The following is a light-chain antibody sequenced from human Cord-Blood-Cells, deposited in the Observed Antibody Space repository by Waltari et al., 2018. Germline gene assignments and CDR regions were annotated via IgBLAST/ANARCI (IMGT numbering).Light chain of an antibody. J-gene: IGKJ4*01. CDR3: QQRSNWPLT. Sequence: DIVLTQSPATLSLSPGERATLSCRASQSVSSYLAWYQQKPGQAPRLLIYDASNSATGIPARFSGSGSGTDFTLTISSLEPGDFAVYYCQQRSNWPLTFGGGTKVEIK. V-gene: IGKV3-11*01. CDR2: DAS. CDR1: QSVSSY.